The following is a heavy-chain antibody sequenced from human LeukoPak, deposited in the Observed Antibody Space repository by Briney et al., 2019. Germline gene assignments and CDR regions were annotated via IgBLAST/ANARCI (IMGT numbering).Heavy chain of an antibody. CDR2: INENGRTT. J-gene: IGHJ4*02. Sequence: PGGSLTLSCAASGFTFSNYWMHWVRQVPGKGLVWVSRINENGRTTSYADSVKGRFTISRDNGKNMVYLQMTSLRAEDTAIYYCARDLTMLGTPGDDFDSWGQGSQVTVSS. CDR1: GFTFSNYW. D-gene: IGHD3-3*01. CDR3: ARDLTMLGTPGDDFDS. V-gene: IGHV3-74*01.